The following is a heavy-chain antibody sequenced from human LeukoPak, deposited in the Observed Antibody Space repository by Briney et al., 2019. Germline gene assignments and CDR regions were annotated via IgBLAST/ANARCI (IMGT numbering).Heavy chain of an antibody. J-gene: IGHJ4*02. CDR3: AREAKYSGSYYVGY. D-gene: IGHD1-26*01. V-gene: IGHV3-7*01. CDR2: IKNDGTVK. CDR1: GFTFSYHW. Sequence: GGSLRLSCAASGFTFSYHWMTWVRQAPGKGLEWVANIKNDGTVKNYVDSVKGRFTISRDNAKNSLYLQMNSLRAEDTAVYYCAREAKYSGSYYVGYWGQGTLVTVSS.